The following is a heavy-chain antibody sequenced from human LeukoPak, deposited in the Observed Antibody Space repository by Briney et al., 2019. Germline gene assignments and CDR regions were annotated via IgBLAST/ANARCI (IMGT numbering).Heavy chain of an antibody. CDR1: GFTFGSYS. D-gene: IGHD2-2*01. Sequence: GGSLRLSCAASGFTFGSYSMNWVRQAPGKGLEWVSSISSSSSYIYYADSVKGRFTISRDNAKNSLYPQMNSLRAEDTAVYYCASCYDYYYYYYMDVWGKGTTVTVSS. V-gene: IGHV3-21*01. CDR3: ASCYDYYYYYYMDV. J-gene: IGHJ6*03. CDR2: ISSSSSYI.